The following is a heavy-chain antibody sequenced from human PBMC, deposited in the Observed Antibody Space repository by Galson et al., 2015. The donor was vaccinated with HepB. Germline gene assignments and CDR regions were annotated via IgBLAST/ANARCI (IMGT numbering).Heavy chain of an antibody. J-gene: IGHJ6*02. D-gene: IGHD4-17*01. V-gene: IGHV1-18*04. CDR2: ISAYNGNT. CDR3: ARTDDYGDKRVYYYYYGMDV. CDR1: GYTFTSYG. Sequence: SVKVSCKASGYTFTSYGISWVRQAPGQGLEWMGWISAYNGNTNYAQKLQGRVTMTTDTSTSTAYMELRSLRSDDTAAYYCARTDDYGDKRVYYYYYGMDVWGQGTTVTVSS.